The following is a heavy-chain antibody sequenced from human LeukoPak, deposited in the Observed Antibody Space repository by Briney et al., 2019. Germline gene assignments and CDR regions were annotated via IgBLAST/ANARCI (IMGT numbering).Heavy chain of an antibody. J-gene: IGHJ4*02. CDR3: AGVGEGGSFDY. Sequence: KSGGSLRLSCAASGFTVITNDMTWVRQAPGKGLEWVSSISSSSSFIYYADSVKGRFTISRDNAKNSLYLQMNSLRAEDTAVYYCAGVGEGGSFDYWGQGTLVTVSS. D-gene: IGHD1-26*01. CDR2: ISSSSSFI. V-gene: IGHV3-21*01. CDR1: GFTVITND.